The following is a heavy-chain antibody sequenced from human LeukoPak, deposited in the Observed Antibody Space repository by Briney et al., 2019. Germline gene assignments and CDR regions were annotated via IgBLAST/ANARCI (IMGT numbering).Heavy chain of an antibody. J-gene: IGHJ4*02. CDR2: LYSDGYT. CDR3: ASGARRTSCLDY. V-gene: IGHV3-53*01. CDR1: GFTVSNNY. Sequence: AGSLRLSCAASGFTVSNNYMSWVRQAPGKGLEWVSVLYSDGYTYYADSVKGRFTISRDNSKNTLYLQMNSLRADDTAVYYCASGARRTSCLDYWGQGTLVTVSS. D-gene: IGHD2-2*01.